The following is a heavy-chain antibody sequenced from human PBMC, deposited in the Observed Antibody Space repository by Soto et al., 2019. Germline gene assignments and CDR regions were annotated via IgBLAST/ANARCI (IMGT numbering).Heavy chain of an antibody. V-gene: IGHV4-59*01. CDR2: IYYSGST. Sequence: QVQLQESGPGLVKPSETLSLTCTVSGGSISSYYWSWIRQPPGKGLEWIGYIYYSGSTNYNPSFKSRVTISVDTSKNQVSLKLSSVTAADTAVYYCARDDKFDYYGMDVWGQGTTVTVSS. CDR1: GGSISSYY. J-gene: IGHJ6*02. CDR3: ARDDKFDYYGMDV. D-gene: IGHD3-22*01.